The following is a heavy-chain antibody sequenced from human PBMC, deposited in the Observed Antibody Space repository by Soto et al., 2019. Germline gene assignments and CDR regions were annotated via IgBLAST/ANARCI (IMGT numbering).Heavy chain of an antibody. Sequence: QVQLQESGPGLVKPSQTLSLTCTVSGGSITSDAYYWSWIRQLPGKGLECVGYFYYSGNTYYNPSLMGRVTISVDTPNNQCSLKLSSVTAADTAVYFCARDLTGAGYFDHWGQGTLVTVSS. V-gene: IGHV4-31*03. CDR1: GGSITSDAYY. J-gene: IGHJ4*02. CDR2: FYYSGNT. D-gene: IGHD7-27*01. CDR3: ARDLTGAGYFDH.